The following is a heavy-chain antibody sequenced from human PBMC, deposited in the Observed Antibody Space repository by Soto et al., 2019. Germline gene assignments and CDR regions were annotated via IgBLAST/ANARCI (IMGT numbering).Heavy chain of an antibody. CDR2: IYNTGTT. CDR3: ATDSTGYYSDAFDV. Sequence: QLQESGPGLVKPSETLSLTCTVSGAAMSSYYWSWVRQSPGKGLEWIGYIYNTGTTDYNPPLKSRVTISVERSKFQFSLKLTSVTAADTAVYYCATDSTGYYSDAFDVWGQGARVIVSS. V-gene: IGHV4-59*03. J-gene: IGHJ3*01. D-gene: IGHD3-22*01. CDR1: GAAMSSYY.